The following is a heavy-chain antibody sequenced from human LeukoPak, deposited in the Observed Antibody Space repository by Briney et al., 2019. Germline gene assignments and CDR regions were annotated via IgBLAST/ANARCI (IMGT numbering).Heavy chain of an antibody. CDR3: ARGKSRGSHIDY. D-gene: IGHD1-26*01. J-gene: IGHJ4*02. V-gene: IGHV4-38-2*02. CDR1: GYSISSGYY. CDR2: IYHSGNT. Sequence: SETLSLTCTVSGYSISSGYYWGWIRQPPGKGPEWIGSIYHSGNTYYNPSLKSRVTISVDTSKNQFSLKVRSVTAADTAVYFCARGKSRGSHIDYWGQGTLVTVSS.